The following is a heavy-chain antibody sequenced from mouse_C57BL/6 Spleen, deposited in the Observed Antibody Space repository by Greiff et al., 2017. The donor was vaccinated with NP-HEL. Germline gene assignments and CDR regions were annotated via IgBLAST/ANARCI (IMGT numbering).Heavy chain of an antibody. J-gene: IGHJ1*03. Sequence: VQLQQPGAELVKPGASVKMSCKASGYTFTSYWITWVKQRPGQGLEWIGDIYPGSGSTNYNEKFKGKSTLTVDKSSSTAYMQLSSLTSGDSAVYYGARRSNYVWYFDVWGTGTTVTVSS. CDR2: IYPGSGST. V-gene: IGHV1-55*01. CDR1: GYTFTSYW. D-gene: IGHD2-5*01. CDR3: ARRSNYVWYFDV.